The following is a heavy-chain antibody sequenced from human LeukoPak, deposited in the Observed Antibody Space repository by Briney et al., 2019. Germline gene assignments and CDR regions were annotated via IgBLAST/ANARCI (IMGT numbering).Heavy chain of an antibody. CDR1: GGSISSYY. CDR2: IYTSGST. CDR3: ARATPPYGSGSPSLYYYGMDV. J-gene: IGHJ6*02. D-gene: IGHD3-10*01. Sequence: SETLSLTCTVSGGSISSYYWSWIRQPAGKGLEWIGRIYTSGSTNYNPSLKSRVTMSVDTSKNQFSLKLSSVTAADTAVYYCARATPPYGSGSPSLYYYGMDVWGQGTTVTISS. V-gene: IGHV4-4*07.